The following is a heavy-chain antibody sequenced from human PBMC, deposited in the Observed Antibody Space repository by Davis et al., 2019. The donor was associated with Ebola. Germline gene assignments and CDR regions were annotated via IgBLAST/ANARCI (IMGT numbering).Heavy chain of an antibody. CDR1: GYTFTGYY. V-gene: IGHV1-46*01. CDR2: INPSGGST. CDR3: ARDTWNNAPNWFDP. Sequence: ASVKVSCKASGYTFTGYYIHWVRQAPGQGLEWMGIINPSGGSTTYAQKFQGRVTMTRDASTTTVYMELSSLRSEDTAVYYCARDTWNNAPNWFDPWGQGTLVTVSS. D-gene: IGHD1/OR15-1a*01. J-gene: IGHJ5*02.